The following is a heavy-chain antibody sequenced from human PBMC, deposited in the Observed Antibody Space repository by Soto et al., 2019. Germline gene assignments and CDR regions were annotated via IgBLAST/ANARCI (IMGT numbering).Heavy chain of an antibody. D-gene: IGHD6-19*01. Sequence: QVQLVESGGGVVQPGRSLRLSCAASGFTFSSYAMHWVRQAPGKGLEWVAVISYGGSNKYYADSVKGRFTISRDNSKNTLYLQINSLRAEDTAVYYCARGGSGWYKDGMDVWGQGTTVTVSS. CDR1: GFTFSSYA. J-gene: IGHJ6*02. CDR3: ARGGSGWYKDGMDV. V-gene: IGHV3-30-3*01. CDR2: ISYGGSNK.